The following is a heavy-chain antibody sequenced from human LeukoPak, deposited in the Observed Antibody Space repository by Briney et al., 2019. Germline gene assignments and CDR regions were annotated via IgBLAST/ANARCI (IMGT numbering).Heavy chain of an antibody. V-gene: IGHV3-23*01. CDR3: AKDLTSDSPDYYYYGMDV. Sequence: PGGSLRLSCAASGFTFSSYAMSWVRQAPGKGLEWVSGISGSGDNTYYADSVKGRFTISRDNSKNTLYLQMNSLRAEDTAVYYCAKDLTSDSPDYYYYGMDVWGQGTTVTVSS. J-gene: IGHJ6*02. CDR2: ISGSGDNT. CDR1: GFTFSSYA. D-gene: IGHD3-3*01.